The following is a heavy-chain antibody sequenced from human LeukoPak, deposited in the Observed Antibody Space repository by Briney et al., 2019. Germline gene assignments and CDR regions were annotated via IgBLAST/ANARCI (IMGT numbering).Heavy chain of an antibody. Sequence: ASVKVSCKTSGYSFTAHYIHWARQAPGQALQWLAYIDCGAGDTNYAQPFQGRVTVTRDKSINTAYLELSSLTFDDTAIYYCVRDPREPANDLDYWGRGTLVTVSS. CDR2: IDCGAGDT. CDR1: GYSFTAHY. D-gene: IGHD1-1*01. CDR3: VRDPREPANDLDY. J-gene: IGHJ4*01. V-gene: IGHV1-2*02.